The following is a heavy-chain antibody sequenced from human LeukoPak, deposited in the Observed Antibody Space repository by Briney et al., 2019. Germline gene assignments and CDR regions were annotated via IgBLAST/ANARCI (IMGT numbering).Heavy chain of an antibody. CDR1: GFSLSTSGVG. CDR3: ARFTDHSDRSSYEEGFDF. D-gene: IGHD3-22*01. J-gene: IGHJ4*02. Sequence: SGPTLVKPTQTRTLTCTFSGFSLSTSGVGVDWIRQPPGKSPEWLALSYWGDDKRYSPSLKSRLSITKDTSKNQVVLTMTNMDPVDTATYYCARFTDHSDRSSYEEGFDFWGQGTLVTVSS. V-gene: IGHV2-5*02. CDR2: SYWGDDK.